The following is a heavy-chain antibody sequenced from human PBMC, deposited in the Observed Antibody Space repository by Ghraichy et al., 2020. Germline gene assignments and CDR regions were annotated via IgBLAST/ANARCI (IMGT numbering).Heavy chain of an antibody. D-gene: IGHD1-26*01. CDR3: TSRGISVRDQWGSLDY. J-gene: IGHJ4*02. V-gene: IGHV3-23*01. CDR1: GFTFSSHA. CDR2: ICGSGSQT. Sequence: GGSLRLSCAASGFTFSSHAMTWVRQPPGKGLEWVAAICGSGSQTFYADSVMGRFTISRDNSKDTLYVHMNNLRAEDTAVYYCTSRGISVRDQWGSLDYWGQGTLVTVSS.